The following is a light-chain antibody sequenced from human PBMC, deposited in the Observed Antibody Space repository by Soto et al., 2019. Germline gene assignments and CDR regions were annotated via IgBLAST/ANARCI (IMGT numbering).Light chain of an antibody. V-gene: IGKV3D-7*01. CDR1: QSVSSSY. Sequence: EIVMTQSPATLSLSPGERATLSCRASQSVSSSYLPWYQQKPGQAPRLLIYGASTRATGIPARFSGSGSGTDFTLTISSLQPEDFAVYYCQQDYNLPWTFGQGTKVDI. CDR3: QQDYNLPWT. CDR2: GAS. J-gene: IGKJ1*01.